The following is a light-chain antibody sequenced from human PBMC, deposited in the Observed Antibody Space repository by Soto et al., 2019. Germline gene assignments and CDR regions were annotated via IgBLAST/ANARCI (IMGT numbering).Light chain of an antibody. J-gene: IGKJ4*01. CDR1: KSFSSSY. CDR3: EQYNNLPHA. V-gene: IGKV3-15*01. Sequence: EKALTQTPTTLSVSHGGSTTLSCRVSKSFSSSYLAWYQQKPGQAPRLLIYGASTRATAIPARFSGSGSGTEFTLTISSLQSEDFAVYYCEQYNNLPHAFGGGTKVDIK. CDR2: GAS.